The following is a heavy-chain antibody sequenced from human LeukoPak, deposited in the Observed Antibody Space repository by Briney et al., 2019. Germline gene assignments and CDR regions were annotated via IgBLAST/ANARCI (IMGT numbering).Heavy chain of an antibody. J-gene: IGHJ4*02. CDR3: ARGVVRYFDWLYFDY. CDR2: IYYSGST. V-gene: IGHV4-59*01. D-gene: IGHD3-9*01. Sequence: SETLSLTCTVSGGSISSYYWSWIRQPPGKGLERIGYIYYSGSTNYNPSLKSRVTISVDTSKNQFSLKLSSVTAADTAVYYCARGVVRYFDWLYFDYWGQGTLVTVSS. CDR1: GGSISSYY.